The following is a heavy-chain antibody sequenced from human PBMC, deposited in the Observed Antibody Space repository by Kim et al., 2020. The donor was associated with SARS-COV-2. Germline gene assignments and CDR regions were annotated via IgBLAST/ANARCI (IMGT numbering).Heavy chain of an antibody. Sequence: SETLSLTCAVYGGSFSGYYWSWIRQPPGKGLEWIGEINHSGSTNYNPSLKSRVTISVDTSKNQFSLKLSSVTAADTAVYYCARSLDQQLGMFGPWGQGTLVTVSS. CDR2: INHSGST. D-gene: IGHD6-13*01. CDR1: GGSFSGYY. CDR3: ARSLDQQLGMFGP. J-gene: IGHJ5*02. V-gene: IGHV4-34*01.